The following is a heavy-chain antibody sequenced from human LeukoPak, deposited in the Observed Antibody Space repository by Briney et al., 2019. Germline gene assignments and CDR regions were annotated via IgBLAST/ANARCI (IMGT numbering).Heavy chain of an antibody. Sequence: SETLSLTCTVSGGSISSGDYYWSWIRQPPGKGLEWIGYIYYSGSTYYNPSLKSRVTISVDTSKNQFSLKLSSVTAADTAVYYCARENWRYYCDSSGSSGDYWGQGTLVTVSS. J-gene: IGHJ4*02. CDR1: GGSISSGDYY. V-gene: IGHV4-30-4*01. D-gene: IGHD3-22*01. CDR3: ARENWRYYCDSSGSSGDY. CDR2: IYYSGST.